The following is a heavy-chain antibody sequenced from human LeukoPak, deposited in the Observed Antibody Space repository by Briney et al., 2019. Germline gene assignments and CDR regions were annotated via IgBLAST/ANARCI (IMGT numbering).Heavy chain of an antibody. CDR2: IYYTGPT. CDR3: ARLQRRITYAFDI. CDR1: GASISGSRYY. D-gene: IGHD3-10*01. J-gene: IGHJ3*02. V-gene: IGHV4-39*01. Sequence: SETLSLTCTVSGASISGSRYYWGWIRQPPGKGLEWIGNIYYTGPTYYNASLESRVTISVDTSKNQFSLKLSSVTAADTAVYYCARLQRRITYAFDIWGQGTMVTVSS.